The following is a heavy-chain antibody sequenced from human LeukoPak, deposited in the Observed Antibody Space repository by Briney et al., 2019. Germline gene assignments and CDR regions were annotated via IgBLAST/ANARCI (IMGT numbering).Heavy chain of an antibody. D-gene: IGHD1-7*01. V-gene: IGHV1-69*13. CDR2: IIPIFGTA. Sequence: GASVKVSCKASGGTFSSYAISWVRQAPGQGLEWMGGIIPIFGTANYAQKFQGRVTITADESTSTAYMELSSLRSEDTAVHYCARVVGYNWNYGPFDYWGQGTLVTVSS. CDR3: ARVVGYNWNYGPFDY. CDR1: GGTFSSYA. J-gene: IGHJ4*02.